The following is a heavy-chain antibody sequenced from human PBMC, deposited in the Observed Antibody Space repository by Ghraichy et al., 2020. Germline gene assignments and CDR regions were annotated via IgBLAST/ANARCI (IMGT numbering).Heavy chain of an antibody. CDR2: ISSYNGNT. J-gene: IGHJ4*02. Sequence: ASVKVSCKTAGYIFTDHGFTWVRQAPGQGLEWMGWISSYNGNTYFARQFEGRVTLTTDASTRTGYMEMRGLKSDDTAIYFCARGTMGDNWGQGTLVTVSS. V-gene: IGHV1-18*04. CDR1: GYIFTDHG. D-gene: IGHD3-10*01. CDR3: ARGTMGDN.